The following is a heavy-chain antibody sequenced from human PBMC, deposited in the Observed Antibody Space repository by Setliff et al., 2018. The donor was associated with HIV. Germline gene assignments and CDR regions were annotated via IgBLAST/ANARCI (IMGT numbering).Heavy chain of an antibody. CDR3: AAEGNIFDL. Sequence: WASVKVSCKASGYRFTNHNIHWVQQAPGKGLHWMGRVDPANGKTIYAEKFQGRVSIIADTSIDTAYMELNSLRSEDTAVYYCAAEGNIFDLWGRGTMVTVSS. D-gene: IGHD1-1*01. CDR1: GYRFTNHN. CDR2: VDPANGKT. J-gene: IGHJ3*01. V-gene: IGHV1-69-2*01.